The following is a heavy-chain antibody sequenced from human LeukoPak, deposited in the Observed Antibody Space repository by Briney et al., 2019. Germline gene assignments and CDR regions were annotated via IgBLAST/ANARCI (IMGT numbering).Heavy chain of an antibody. CDR2: IHSGGSP. J-gene: IGHJ4*02. Sequence: GGSLRLSCAASGFTVRNSYMSWVRQAPGKGLEWVSVIHSGGSPDYSDSAKGRFTISTDNSKNTLYLQMNSLRVEDTAVYYCARDPPPPYGDYEHAVWDYWGQGTLVTVSS. CDR3: ARDPPPPYGDYEHAVWDY. D-gene: IGHD4-17*01. CDR1: GFTVRNSY. V-gene: IGHV3-53*01.